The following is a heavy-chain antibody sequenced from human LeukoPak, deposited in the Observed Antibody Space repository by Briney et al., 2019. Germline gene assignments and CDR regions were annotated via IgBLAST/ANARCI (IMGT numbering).Heavy chain of an antibody. J-gene: IGHJ5*02. V-gene: IGHV4-4*07. Sequence: KPSETLSLTCTVSGGSISSYYWSWIRQPAGKGLEWIGRIYPSGSTNYNPSLKSRVTMSVDTSKNQFSLKLSSVTAADTAVYYCARLFYDSRGYYWFDPWGQGTLVTVSS. CDR2: IYPSGST. CDR1: GGSISSYY. CDR3: ARLFYDSRGYYWFDP. D-gene: IGHD3-22*01.